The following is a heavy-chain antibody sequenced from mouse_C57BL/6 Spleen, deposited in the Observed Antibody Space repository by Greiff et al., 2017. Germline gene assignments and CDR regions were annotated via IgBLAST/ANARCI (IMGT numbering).Heavy chain of an antibody. V-gene: IGHV1-15*01. CDR2: IDPATGGT. CDR1: GYTFTDYE. J-gene: IGHJ2*01. CDR3: TKAYYDYGYYFDY. D-gene: IGHD2-4*01. Sequence: VQLQQSGAELVRPGASVTLSCKASGYTFTDYEMHWVKQTPVHGLEWIGTIDPATGGTAYNQQFKGKAILTAAKSSSTAYMELRSLKAEDSAVYYCTKAYYDYGYYFDYWGQGTARTVSS.